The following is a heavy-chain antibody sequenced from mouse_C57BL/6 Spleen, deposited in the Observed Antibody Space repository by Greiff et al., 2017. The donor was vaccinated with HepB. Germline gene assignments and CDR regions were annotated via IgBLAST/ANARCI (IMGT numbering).Heavy chain of an antibody. D-gene: IGHD4-1*01. CDR2: IYPGSGNT. CDR3: ARAELGYYAMDY. V-gene: IGHV1-76*01. CDR1: GYTFTDYY. Sequence: QVQLQQSGAELVRPGASVKLSCKASGYTFTDYYINWVKQRPGQGLEWIARIYPGSGNTYYNEKFKGKATLTAEKSSSTAYMQLSSLTSEDSAVYFCARAELGYYAMDYWGQGTSVTVSS. J-gene: IGHJ4*01.